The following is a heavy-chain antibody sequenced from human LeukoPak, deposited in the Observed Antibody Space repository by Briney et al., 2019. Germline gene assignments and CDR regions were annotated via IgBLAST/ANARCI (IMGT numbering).Heavy chain of an antibody. D-gene: IGHD5-24*01. Sequence: GGSLRLSCAASGFTFSTYEMNWVRQAPGKGLEWLSYISGTYNIYYADSVEGRFTISRDNAKNSLYLQMNSLRAEDTAVYYCARIRRDAYKGNFDCWGQGVLVTVSS. CDR2: ISGTYNI. CDR1: GFTFSTYE. J-gene: IGHJ4*02. CDR3: ARIRRDAYKGNFDC. V-gene: IGHV3-48*03.